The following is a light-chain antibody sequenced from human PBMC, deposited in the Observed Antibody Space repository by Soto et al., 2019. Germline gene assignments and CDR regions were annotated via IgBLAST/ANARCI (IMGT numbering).Light chain of an antibody. CDR2: KAS. CDR1: QSISSW. Sequence: DIQTTQSPSTLSASIGDRVTITCRASQSISSWLAWYQQKPGKAPKLLIYKASTLESGVPSRFSGSGSGTEFTLTISSLQPDDFATYFCQQYVTYWTFGQGTKVDIK. J-gene: IGKJ1*01. V-gene: IGKV1-5*03. CDR3: QQYVTYWT.